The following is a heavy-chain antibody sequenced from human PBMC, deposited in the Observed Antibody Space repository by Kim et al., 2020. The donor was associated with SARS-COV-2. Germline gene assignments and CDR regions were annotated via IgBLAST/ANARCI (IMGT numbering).Heavy chain of an antibody. V-gene: IGHV4-39*01. CDR3: ARQRGVLRYFDWWPEGWFDP. CDR1: GGSISSSSYY. Sequence: PSETLSLTCSVSGGSISSSSYYWGWIRQPPGKGLEWIGSISYSGSTYYNPSLKSRVTISVDTSKNQFSLKLSSVTAADTAVYYCARQRGVLRYFDWWPEGWFDPWGQGTLVTVSS. J-gene: IGHJ5*02. D-gene: IGHD3-9*01. CDR2: ISYSGST.